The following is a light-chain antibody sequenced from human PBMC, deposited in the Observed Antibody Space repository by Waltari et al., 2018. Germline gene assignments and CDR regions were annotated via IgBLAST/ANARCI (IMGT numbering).Light chain of an antibody. CDR1: TSTIGSNS. CDR3: ATWDDTLSGPRV. J-gene: IGLJ3*02. V-gene: IGLV1-47*01. Sequence: QSVLPQPPSVSGTPGQRVTISCSGTTSTIGSNSVYWYQPLPGTAPKLLIYRNNQRPSGVPTRFSGSRSGTSASLAISGLQSEDEADYYCATWDDTLSGPRVFGGGTRLTVL. CDR2: RNN.